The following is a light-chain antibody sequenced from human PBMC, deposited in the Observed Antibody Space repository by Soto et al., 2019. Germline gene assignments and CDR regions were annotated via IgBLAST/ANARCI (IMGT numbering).Light chain of an antibody. CDR1: HSVSNN. Sequence: IVIKHAPASLPVSPGERDTSSSRDSHSVSNNLAWFQQKPGQAPRLLIYHASTRATGIPARFSGSGSGIEFTLIISSLQSEDFAVYYCQQYNNWWTFGQGTKV. V-gene: IGKV3-15*01. CDR2: HAS. J-gene: IGKJ1*01. CDR3: QQYNNWWT.